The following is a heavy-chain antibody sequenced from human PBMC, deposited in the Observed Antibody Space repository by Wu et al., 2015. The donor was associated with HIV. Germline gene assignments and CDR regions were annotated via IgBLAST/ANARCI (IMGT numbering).Heavy chain of an antibody. CDR2: IIPIFGTA. D-gene: IGHD2-21*02. CDR1: GGTFSSYA. CDR3: ARDGSDWYSRYTRPFDY. V-gene: IGHV1-69*13. Sequence: QVQLVQSEAEVKKPGSSVKVSCKASGGTFSSYAISWVRQAPGQGLEWMGRIIPIFGTANYAQKFQGRVTITADESTSTAYMELSSLRSEDTAIYYCARDGSDWYSRYTRPFDYWGQGTLVTVSS. J-gene: IGHJ4*02.